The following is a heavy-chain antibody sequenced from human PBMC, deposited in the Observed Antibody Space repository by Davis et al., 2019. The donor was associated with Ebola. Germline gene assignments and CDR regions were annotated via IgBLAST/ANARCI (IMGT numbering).Heavy chain of an antibody. V-gene: IGHV3-48*01. CDR3: ARGYCSGGSCFVTGYYGMDV. J-gene: IGHJ6*02. CDR2: ISSSSSTI. Sequence: PGGSLRLSCAVSGFTFSSYSMNCVRQAPGKGLEWVSYISSSSSTIYYADSVKGRFTISRDNSKNTLYLQMNSLRAEDTAVYYCARGYCSGGSCFVTGYYGMDVWGQGTTVTVSS. CDR1: GFTFSSYS. D-gene: IGHD2-15*01.